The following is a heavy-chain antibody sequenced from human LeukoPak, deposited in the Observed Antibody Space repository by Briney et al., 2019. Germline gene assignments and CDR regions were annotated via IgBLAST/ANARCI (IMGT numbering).Heavy chain of an antibody. CDR1: GFTFRSYA. CDR3: AKQLSDRGDEYFQH. CDR2: ISESGGST. J-gene: IGHJ1*01. V-gene: IGHV3-23*01. Sequence: GGSLRLSCAASGFTFRSYAMNWVRQAPGKGLEWVSSISESGGSTYYADSVKGRFTISRDNSKNTLYLQMNSLRAEDTAVYYCAKQLSDRGDEYFQHWGQGTLVTVSS. D-gene: IGHD1-1*01.